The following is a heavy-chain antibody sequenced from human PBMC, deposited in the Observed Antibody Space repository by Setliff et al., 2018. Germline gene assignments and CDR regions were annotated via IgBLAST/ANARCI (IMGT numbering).Heavy chain of an antibody. CDR2: IYSSGST. V-gene: IGHV4-30-4*08. CDR1: GGSISSGDYY. Sequence: SETLSLTCTVSGGSISSGDYYWSWIRQPPGKGQEWIGYIYSSGSTYYNPSLKSRVSISVDTSKNQFSLKLSSVTAADTAVYYCARESRYYYDNLGTLDYWGQGTLVTVSS. D-gene: IGHD3-22*01. J-gene: IGHJ4*02. CDR3: ARESRYYYDNLGTLDY.